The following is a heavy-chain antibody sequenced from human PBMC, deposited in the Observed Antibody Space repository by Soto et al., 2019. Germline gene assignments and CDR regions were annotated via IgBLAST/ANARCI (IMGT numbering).Heavy chain of an antibody. Sequence: SETLSLTCTVSGGSISSSSYYWCWIRQPPGKGLEWIGSIYYSGSTYYNPSLKSRVTISVDTSKNQLSLKLSSVTAADTAVYYCARLGLGTTLFDYWGQGTLVTVSS. J-gene: IGHJ4*02. V-gene: IGHV4-39*01. CDR1: GGSISSSSYY. CDR2: IYYSGST. CDR3: ARLGLGTTLFDY.